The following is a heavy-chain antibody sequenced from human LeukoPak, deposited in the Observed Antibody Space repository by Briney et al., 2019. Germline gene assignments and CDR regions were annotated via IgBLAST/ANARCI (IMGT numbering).Heavy chain of an antibody. CDR1: GFTFSSYA. V-gene: IGHV3-30*04. CDR3: ARDSSKLHCSSSGCYQYYFDY. Sequence: GGSLRLSCAASGFTFSSYAMHWVRQAPGKGLEWVAVISFDGSNKYYADSVKGRFTICRDNSKNTLYLQMNSLRAEDTAVYYCARDSSKLHCSSSGCYQYYFDYWGQGTLVTVSS. CDR2: ISFDGSNK. D-gene: IGHD2-2*01. J-gene: IGHJ4*02.